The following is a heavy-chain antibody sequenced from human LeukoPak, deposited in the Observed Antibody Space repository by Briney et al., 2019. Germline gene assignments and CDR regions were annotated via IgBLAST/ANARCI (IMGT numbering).Heavy chain of an antibody. D-gene: IGHD3-22*01. J-gene: IGHJ4*02. CDR3: ARDRGYYDSTDY. CDR2: INPNSGGT. CDR1: GYTFTSYY. V-gene: IGHV1-2*06. Sequence: VASVKVSCKASGYTFTSYYMHWVRQAPGQGLEWMGRINPNSGGTNYAQKFQGRVTMTRDTSISTAYMELSRLRSDDTAVYYCARDRGYYDSTDYWGQGTLVTVSS.